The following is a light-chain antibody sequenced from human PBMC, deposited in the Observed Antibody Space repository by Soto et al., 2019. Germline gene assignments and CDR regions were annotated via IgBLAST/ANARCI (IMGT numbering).Light chain of an antibody. CDR2: EVS. V-gene: IGLV2-14*01. J-gene: IGLJ1*01. CDR1: SSDVGGYKY. Sequence: QFVLTQPASVSGSPGQSITISCTGTSSDVGGYKYVSWYQQYPGKAPKLMMYEVSNRPSGVSNRFSGSKSGNTASLTISGLQAEDEADYYCSSYTTSSPCVFGTGTKVTVL. CDR3: SSYTTSSPCV.